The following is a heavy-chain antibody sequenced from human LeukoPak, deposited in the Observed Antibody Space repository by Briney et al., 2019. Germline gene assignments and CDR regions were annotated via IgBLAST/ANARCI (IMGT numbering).Heavy chain of an antibody. J-gene: IGHJ4*02. V-gene: IGHV3-23*01. CDR3: AKVGAIGGDYLDY. CDR2: TSGSGGST. CDR1: GFTFSSYA. D-gene: IGHD3-10*01. Sequence: GGSLRLSCAASGFTFSSYAMSWVRQAPGKGLEWVSATSGSGGSTYYADSVKGRFTISRDNSKNTLYLQMNSLRAEDTAVYYCAKVGAIGGDYLDYWGQGTLVTVSS.